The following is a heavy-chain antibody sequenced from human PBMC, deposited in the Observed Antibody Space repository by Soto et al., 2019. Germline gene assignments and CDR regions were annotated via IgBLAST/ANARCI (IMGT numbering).Heavy chain of an antibody. D-gene: IGHD3-22*01. Sequence: ASVKVSCKASGYTFTSYAMHWVRQAPGQRLEWMGWINAGNGNTKYSQKFQGRVTITRDTSASTAYMELSSLRSEDTAVYYCARARITMIVVVPFDPWGQGTLVIVSS. CDR3: ARARITMIVVVPFDP. CDR2: INAGNGNT. CDR1: GYTFTSYA. J-gene: IGHJ5*02. V-gene: IGHV1-3*01.